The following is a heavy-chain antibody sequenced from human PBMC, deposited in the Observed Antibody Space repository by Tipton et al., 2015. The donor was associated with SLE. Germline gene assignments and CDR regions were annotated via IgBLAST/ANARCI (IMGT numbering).Heavy chain of an antibody. J-gene: IGHJ4*02. CDR3: ARTMTGAYFDY. D-gene: IGHD3-9*01. CDR1: GFTFSTYW. Sequence: SLRLSCAASGFTFSTYWMHWVRQAPGKGLVWVSRINGDGRETNYAGSVEGRFTISRDNARNTLYLQMNSLRADDTAVYYCARTMTGAYFDYWGQGTLATVPS. CDR2: INGDGRET. V-gene: IGHV3-74*01.